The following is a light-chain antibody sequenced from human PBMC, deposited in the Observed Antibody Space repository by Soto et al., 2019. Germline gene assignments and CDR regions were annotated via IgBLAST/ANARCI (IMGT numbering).Light chain of an antibody. J-gene: IGLJ1*01. CDR3: TSYTSSSTYV. Sequence: QSVLTQPASVSGSPGQSITIFCTGTSSDVGSYNYVSWYQQHPGRALKLMIYDVSSRPSGVSNRFSGSKSGNTASLSISGLQAEDEADYFCTSYTSSSTYVFGTGTKGTVL. CDR2: DVS. CDR1: SSDVGSYNY. V-gene: IGLV2-14*03.